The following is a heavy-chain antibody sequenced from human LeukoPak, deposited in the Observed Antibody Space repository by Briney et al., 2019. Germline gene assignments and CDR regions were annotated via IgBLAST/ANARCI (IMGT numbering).Heavy chain of an antibody. D-gene: IGHD1-1*01. CDR1: GYSFIDSN. CDR2: INPKSGYT. J-gene: IGHJ1*01. CDR3: ARVHGVDGTNVFQR. Sequence: ASVKVSCKASGYSFIDSNLHWVRQAPGQGLEWLGWINPKSGYTNYVQRMRGRVTMTRGTSITTVYMELSRLTSDDTGVYYCARVHGVDGTNVFQRWGQGTLVTVSS. V-gene: IGHV1-2*02.